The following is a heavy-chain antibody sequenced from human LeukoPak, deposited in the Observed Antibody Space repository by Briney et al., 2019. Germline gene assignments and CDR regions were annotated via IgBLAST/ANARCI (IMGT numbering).Heavy chain of an antibody. V-gene: IGHV3-23*01. D-gene: IGHD5-18*01. CDR2: ISGSGGST. CDR3: AKATRVDTAMVPFDY. J-gene: IGHJ4*02. CDR1: GFTFSNYA. Sequence: PGGSLRLSCAASGFTFSNYAMSWVRQAPGKGLEWVSAISGSGGSTYYADSVKGRFTISRDNSKNTLYLQMNSLRAEDTAVYYCAKATRVDTAMVPFDYWGQGTLVTVSS.